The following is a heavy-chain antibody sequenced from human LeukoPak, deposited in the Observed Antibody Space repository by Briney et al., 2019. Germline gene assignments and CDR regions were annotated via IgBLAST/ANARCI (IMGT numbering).Heavy chain of an antibody. CDR2: ISGSGGST. Sequence: GGSLRLSCAASGSIFSNYAMSWVRQAPGKGLEWVSAISGSGGSTYYADSVKGRFTISRDNSKNTLYLQMNSLRAEDTAVYYCARVLEVGSSWYEDYYYYMDVWGKGTTVTVSS. CDR3: ARVLEVGSSWYEDYYYYMDV. J-gene: IGHJ6*03. CDR1: GSIFSNYA. D-gene: IGHD6-13*01. V-gene: IGHV3-23*01.